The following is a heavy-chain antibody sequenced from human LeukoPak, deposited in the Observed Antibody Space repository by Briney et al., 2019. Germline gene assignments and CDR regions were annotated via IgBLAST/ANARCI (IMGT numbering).Heavy chain of an antibody. CDR2: INHSGST. CDR3: AREGSSSWYSYYYYYYMDV. J-gene: IGHJ6*03. CDR1: GGSISSYY. V-gene: IGHV4-34*01. Sequence: SETLSLTCTVSGGSISSYYWSWIRQPPGKGLEWIGEINHSGSTNYNPSLKSRVTISVDTSKNQFSLKLSSVTAADTAVYYCAREGSSSWYSYYYYYYMDVWGKGTTVTVSS. D-gene: IGHD6-13*01.